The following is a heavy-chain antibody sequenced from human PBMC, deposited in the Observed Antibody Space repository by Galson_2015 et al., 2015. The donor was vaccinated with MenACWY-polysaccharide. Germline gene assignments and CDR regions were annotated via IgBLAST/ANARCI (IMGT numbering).Heavy chain of an antibody. Sequence: SLRLSCAASGFTFSSYAIHWVRQAPGKGLEWVAVISYDATNKYYRDSVKGRVTLSRDNSKNTVFLEMNSLRAEDSGVYHCARDYCGRTTCSGMDVWGQGTTVTVSS. D-gene: IGHD2-21*01. J-gene: IGHJ6*02. CDR3: ARDYCGRTTCSGMDV. CDR1: GFTFSSYA. CDR2: ISYDATNK. V-gene: IGHV3-30-3*01.